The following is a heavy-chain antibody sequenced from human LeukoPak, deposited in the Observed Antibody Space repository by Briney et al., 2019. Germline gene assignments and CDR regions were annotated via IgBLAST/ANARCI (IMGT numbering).Heavy chain of an antibody. J-gene: IGHJ4*02. D-gene: IGHD1-26*01. V-gene: IGHV3-23*01. CDR1: GFTFSSYA. CDR2: ISGSGGNT. CDR3: ARDKRSGGSGGDY. Sequence: PGGSLRLSCAASGFTFSSYAMSWVRQAPGKGLEWVSAISGSGGNTYYADSVKSRFTISRDNSKNTLYLQMNSLRAEDTAVYYCARDKRSGGSGGDYWGQGTLVTVSS.